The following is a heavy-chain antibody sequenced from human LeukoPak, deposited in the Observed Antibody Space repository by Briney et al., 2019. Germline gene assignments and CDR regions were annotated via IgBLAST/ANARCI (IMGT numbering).Heavy chain of an antibody. CDR1: GYTFTGYH. CDR2: INPNSGGT. CDR3: ARDRSSSWYSSSWENWFDP. V-gene: IGHV1-2*02. D-gene: IGHD6-13*01. Sequence: ASVKVSCKASGYTFTGYHMHWVRQAPGQGLEWMGWINPNSGGTNYAQKFQGRVTMTRDTSISTAYMELSRLRSDDTAVYYCARDRSSSWYSSSWENWFDPWGQGTLVTVSS. J-gene: IGHJ5*02.